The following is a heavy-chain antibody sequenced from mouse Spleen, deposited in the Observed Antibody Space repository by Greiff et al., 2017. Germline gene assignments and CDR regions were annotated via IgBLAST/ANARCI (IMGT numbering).Heavy chain of an antibody. CDR1: GYSFTGYY. Sequence: EVQLQQSGPELVKPGASVKISCKASGYSFTGYYMNWVKQSPEKSLEWIGEINPSTGGTTYNQKFKAKATLTVDKSSSTAYMQLKSLTSEDSAVYYCARNGGITTGFDYWGQGTTLTVSS. V-gene: IGHV1-42*01. J-gene: IGHJ2*01. CDR3: ARNGGITTGFDY. D-gene: IGHD2-4*01. CDR2: INPSTGGT.